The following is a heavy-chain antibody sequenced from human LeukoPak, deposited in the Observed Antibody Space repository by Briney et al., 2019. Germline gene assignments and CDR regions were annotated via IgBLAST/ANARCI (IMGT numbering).Heavy chain of an antibody. CDR2: ISSSGSTI. CDR3: ARVRYYYDSSGGIDY. J-gene: IGHJ4*02. V-gene: IGHV3-48*03. Sequence: GGSLRLSCTASGFTFGDYAMSWVRQAPGKGLEWVSYISSSGSTIYYADSVKGRFTISRDNAKNSLYLQMNSLRAEDTAVYYCARVRYYYDSSGGIDYWGQGTLVTVSS. CDR1: GFTFGDYA. D-gene: IGHD3-22*01.